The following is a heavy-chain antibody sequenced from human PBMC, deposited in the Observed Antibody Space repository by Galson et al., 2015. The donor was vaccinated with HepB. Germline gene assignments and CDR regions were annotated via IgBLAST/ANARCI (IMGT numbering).Heavy chain of an antibody. Sequence: LSCAASGFTFSGYAMHWVRQAPGKGLEWVAVISYDGSNKYYSDSMRGRFTISRDNSKNTLYLQMDSLRADDTAVYYCARDKGWSRSSRHSYYYYGMDEWGQGTTVTVS. CDR3: ARDKGWSRSSRHSYYYYGMDE. CDR1: GFTFSGYA. D-gene: IGHD6-6*01. V-gene: IGHV3-30*04. CDR2: ISYDGSNK. J-gene: IGHJ6*02.